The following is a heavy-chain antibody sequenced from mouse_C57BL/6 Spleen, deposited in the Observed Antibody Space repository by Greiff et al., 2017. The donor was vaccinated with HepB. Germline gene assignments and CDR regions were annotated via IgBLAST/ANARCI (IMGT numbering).Heavy chain of an antibody. Sequence: QVHLQQPGAELVRPGSSVKLSCKASGYTFTSYWMHWVKQRPIQGLEWIGNIDPSDSETHYNQKFKDKATLTVDKSSSTAYMQLSSLTSEDSAVYYCARRDGYYPFAYWGQGTLVTVSA. J-gene: IGHJ3*01. D-gene: IGHD2-3*01. V-gene: IGHV1-52*01. CDR2: IDPSDSET. CDR3: ARRDGYYPFAY. CDR1: GYTFTSYW.